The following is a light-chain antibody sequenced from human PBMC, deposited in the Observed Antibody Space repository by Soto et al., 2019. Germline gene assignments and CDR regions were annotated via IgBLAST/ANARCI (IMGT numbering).Light chain of an antibody. J-gene: IGLJ2*01. V-gene: IGLV2-8*01. CDR3: SLYACSKGL. CDR2: EVT. CDR1: SSDVGDYNL. Sequence: QSVLTQPPSASGSPGQSVTISCTGSSSDVGDYNLVSWYQQHPGKAPKLIIYEVTKRPSGVPDRCSGSKSGNTASLTVSGLQAEDEADYDCSLYACSKGLFGGGTKLTVL.